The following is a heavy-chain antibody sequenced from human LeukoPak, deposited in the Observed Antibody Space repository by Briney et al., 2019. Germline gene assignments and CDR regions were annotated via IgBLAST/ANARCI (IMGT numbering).Heavy chain of an antibody. CDR1: GGSISSYY. CDR3: ARDEGRSSPGPDDAFDI. J-gene: IGHJ3*02. D-gene: IGHD6-6*01. V-gene: IGHV4-59*01. CDR2: IYYSGST. Sequence: KPSETLSLTCTVSGGSISSYYWSWIRQPPGKGLEWIGYIYYSGSTNYNPSLKSRVTISVDTSKNQFSLKLSSVTAADTAVYYCARDEGRSSPGPDDAFDIWGQGTMVTVFS.